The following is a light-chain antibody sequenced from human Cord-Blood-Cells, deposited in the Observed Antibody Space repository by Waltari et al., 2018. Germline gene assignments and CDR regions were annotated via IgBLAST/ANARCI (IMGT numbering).Light chain of an antibody. J-gene: IGLJ3*02. CDR1: SSNIGSNT. Sequence: QSVLTQPPSASGTPGQRVTISCSGSSSNIGSNTVNWYQQLPGTAPKLLSYSNNQRPSGFPDRFSGSKSGTSASLAISGLQSEDEADYYCAAWDDSLNGPVFGGGTKLTVL. V-gene: IGLV1-44*01. CDR3: AAWDDSLNGPV. CDR2: SNN.